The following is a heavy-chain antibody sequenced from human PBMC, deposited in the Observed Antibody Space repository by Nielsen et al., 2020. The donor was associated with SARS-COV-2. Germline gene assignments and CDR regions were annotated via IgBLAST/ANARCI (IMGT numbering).Heavy chain of an antibody. V-gene: IGHV4-59*08. CDR2: IYYSGST. D-gene: IGHD1-26*01. CDR3: ARLGKKGSYRNFDY. J-gene: IGHJ4*02. Sequence: WIRQPPGKGLEWIGYIYYSGSTNYNPSLKSRVTISVDTSKNQFSLKLSSVTAADTAVYYCARLGKKGSYRNFDYWGQGTLVTVSS.